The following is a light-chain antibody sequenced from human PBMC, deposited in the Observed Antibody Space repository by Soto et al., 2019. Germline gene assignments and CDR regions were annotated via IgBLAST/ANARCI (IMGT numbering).Light chain of an antibody. CDR1: SSNIGAGYN. CDR2: GNS. J-gene: IGLJ2*01. V-gene: IGLV1-40*01. Sequence: QSVLTQPPSVPGAPGPRVTISCTGSSSNIGAGYNVHWYQQLPGTAPKLLIYGNSNRPSGVPDRFSGSKSGTSASLAITGLQAEDEADYYCQSYDSSLSAVVFGGGTKVTVL. CDR3: QSYDSSLSAVV.